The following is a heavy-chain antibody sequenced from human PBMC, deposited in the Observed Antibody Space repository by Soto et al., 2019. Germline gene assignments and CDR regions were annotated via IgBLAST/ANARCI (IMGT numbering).Heavy chain of an antibody. CDR3: ARSHTFTVMDV. CDR2: INSDGSST. Sequence: EVRLLESGGGLVQPGGSLRLSCAASGFTFSSYAMSWVRQAPGKGLVWVSRINSDGSSTSYADSVKGRFTISRDNAKNTLYLQMNSLRAEDTAAYYCARSHTFTVMDVWGQGTTVTVSS. D-gene: IGHD4-17*01. CDR1: GFTFSSYA. J-gene: IGHJ6*02. V-gene: IGHV3-74*02.